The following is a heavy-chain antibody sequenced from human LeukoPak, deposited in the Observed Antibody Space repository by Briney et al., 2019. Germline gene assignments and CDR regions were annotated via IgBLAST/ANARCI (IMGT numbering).Heavy chain of an antibody. D-gene: IGHD3-22*01. CDR1: GGTFSSYA. V-gene: IGHV1-69*05. CDR3: AREPLTMIKIRPFDY. J-gene: IGHJ4*02. Sequence: SVKVSCKASGGTFSSYAISWVRQAPGQGLEWMGRIIPIFGTANYAQKIQGRVTITTDESTSTAYMELSSLRSEDTAVYYCAREPLTMIKIRPFDYWGQGTLVTVSS. CDR2: IIPIFGTA.